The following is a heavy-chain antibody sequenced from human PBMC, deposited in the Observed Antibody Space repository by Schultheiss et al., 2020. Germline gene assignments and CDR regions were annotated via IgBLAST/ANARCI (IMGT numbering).Heavy chain of an antibody. D-gene: IGHD4-17*01. V-gene: IGHV4-59*12. CDR3: AKVSGPARQYGDYGPFDY. J-gene: IGHJ4*02. CDR2: IYYSGST. CDR1: GGSISSYY. Sequence: SETLSLTCTVSGGSISSYYWSWIRQPPGKGLEWIGYIYYSGSTYYNPSLKSRVTISVDTSKNQFSLKLSSVTAADTAVYYCAKVSGPARQYGDYGPFDYWGQGTLVTVSS.